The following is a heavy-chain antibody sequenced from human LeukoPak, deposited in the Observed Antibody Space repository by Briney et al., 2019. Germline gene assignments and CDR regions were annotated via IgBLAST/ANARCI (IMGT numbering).Heavy chain of an antibody. J-gene: IGHJ4*02. V-gene: IGHV3-23*01. D-gene: IGHD6-19*01. CDR1: GFTFSSYW. Sequence: SGGSLRLSCAASGFTFSSYWMNWARQAPGKGLEWVSTVHGGGGDTYYADSVKGRFTISRDNSKNTLYLQMTSLRAEDTALYHCAREFLAGNNSGWYLYFDYWGQGSLVTVSS. CDR3: AREFLAGNNSGWYLYFDY. CDR2: VHGGGGDT.